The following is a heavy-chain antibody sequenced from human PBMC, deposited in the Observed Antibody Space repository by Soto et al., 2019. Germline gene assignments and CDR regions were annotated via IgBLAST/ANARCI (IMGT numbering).Heavy chain of an antibody. D-gene: IGHD3-16*01. Sequence: QVQLVESGGGLVKPGGSLRLSCAASGFTLSDYYMSWIRQAPGKGLEWVSHISGSGNTIDYADSVKGRFTISRDNAKNSLYLQMNSLRDDDTAVFHCARGRYALDYWGQGTRVTVSS. J-gene: IGHJ4*02. CDR3: ARGRYALDY. CDR1: GFTLSDYY. CDR2: ISGSGNTI. V-gene: IGHV3-11*01.